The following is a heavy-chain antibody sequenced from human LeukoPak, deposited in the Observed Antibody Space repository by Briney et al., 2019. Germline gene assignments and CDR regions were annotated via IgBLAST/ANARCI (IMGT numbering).Heavy chain of an antibody. J-gene: IGHJ4*02. V-gene: IGHV1-18*01. D-gene: IGHD1-26*01. Sequence: ASVKVSCKASGYTFSSYGIIWVRQAPGQGLEWMGWVSAFNGNTDYAPNLQGRVSVTTDTSTTTAYMELRSLTSDDTAVYYCARRGGSYSHSDFWGQGTLVTVSS. CDR2: VSAFNGNT. CDR1: GYTFSSYG. CDR3: ARRGGSYSHSDF.